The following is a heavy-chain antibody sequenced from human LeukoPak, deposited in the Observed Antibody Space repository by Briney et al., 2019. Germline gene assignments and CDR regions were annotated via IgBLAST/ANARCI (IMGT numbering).Heavy chain of an antibody. D-gene: IGHD4-17*01. CDR3: ARDGDGDIHYLDY. CDR2: INTGNGNT. CDR1: GYTFTTYA. V-gene: IGHV1-3*04. J-gene: IGHJ4*02. Sequence: ASVKVSCKASGYTFTTYAMHWVRQAPGQRLEWMGWINTGNGNTKYSQKFQGRVTITRDTSASTAYMELSSLRSEDTAVYYCARDGDGDIHYLDYWGQGTLVTVSS.